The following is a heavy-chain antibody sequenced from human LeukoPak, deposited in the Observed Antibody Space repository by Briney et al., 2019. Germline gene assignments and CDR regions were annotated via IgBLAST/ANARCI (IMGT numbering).Heavy chain of an antibody. D-gene: IGHD6-13*01. Sequence: GGSLRLSCAASGFTFSSYWMSWARQAPGKGLEWVANIKQDGSEKYYVDSVKGRFTISRDNAKNSLYLQMNSLRAEDTAVYYCARAEGYSSSWYQYHFDYWGQGTLVTVSS. CDR1: GFTFSSYW. J-gene: IGHJ4*02. CDR3: ARAEGYSSSWYQYHFDY. V-gene: IGHV3-7*01. CDR2: IKQDGSEK.